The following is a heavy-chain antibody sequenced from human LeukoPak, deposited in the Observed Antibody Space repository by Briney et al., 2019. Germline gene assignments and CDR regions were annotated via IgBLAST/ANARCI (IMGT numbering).Heavy chain of an antibody. V-gene: IGHV1-3*01. CDR2: ISVGNGNT. J-gene: IGHJ6*04. D-gene: IGHD3-10*01. Sequence: ASVTVSCKASGYSFTSYAMQWVRQAPAQRLGRMGGISVGNGNTKYSPKFQGRVTITRDTSASTAYMALSSLRSEDTAVYYCARDGSGSYYNTSYYYYGMDVSGKGTTVTVSS. CDR3: ARDGSGSYYNTSYYYYGMDV. CDR1: GYSFTSYA.